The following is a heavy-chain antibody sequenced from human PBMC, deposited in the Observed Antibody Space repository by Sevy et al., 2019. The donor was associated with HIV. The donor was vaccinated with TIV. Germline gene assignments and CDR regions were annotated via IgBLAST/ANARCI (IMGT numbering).Heavy chain of an antibody. D-gene: IGHD2-2*01. V-gene: IGHV7-4-1*02. CDR3: ARGECSSSSCYSYYGMDV. J-gene: IGHJ6*02. CDR2: INTNTGNP. CDR1: GYTFTSYV. Sequence: ASVKVSCKASGYTFTSYVMNWVRQAPGQGLEWMGWINTNTGNPTYAQGFTGRFVFSLDTSVSTAYLQISSLKAEDTAVYYCARGECSSSSCYSYYGMDVWGQGATVTVSS.